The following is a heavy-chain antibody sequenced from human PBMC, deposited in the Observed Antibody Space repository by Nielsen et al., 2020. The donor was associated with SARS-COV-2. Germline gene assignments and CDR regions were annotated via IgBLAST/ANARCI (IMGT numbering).Heavy chain of an antibody. CDR2: IRSKAYGETT. V-gene: IGHV3-49*04. CDR1: GFTFGDYA. CDR3: TRDGGPDYVRERAFDL. D-gene: IGHD3-10*02. Sequence: LKISCTASGFTFGDYAMSWVRQAPGKGLEWVGFIRSKAYGETTKYAASVKGRFIISRDDSRSIAYLQMTSLKTEDTAVYYCTRDGGPDYVRERAFDLWGQGTMVTVSS. J-gene: IGHJ3*01.